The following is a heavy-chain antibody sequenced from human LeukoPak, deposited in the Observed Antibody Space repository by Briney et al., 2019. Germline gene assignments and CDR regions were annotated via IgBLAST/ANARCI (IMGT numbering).Heavy chain of an antibody. Sequence: AGGSLRLSCAASGFTFSSYAMSWVRQAPGKGLEWVANIKQDGSEKYYVDSVKGRFTISRDNAKNSLYLQMNSLRAEDTAVYYCARDSGDGYNLWGQGTLVTVSS. CDR3: ARDSGDGYNL. CDR1: GFTFSSYA. V-gene: IGHV3-7*03. CDR2: IKQDGSEK. J-gene: IGHJ5*02. D-gene: IGHD5-24*01.